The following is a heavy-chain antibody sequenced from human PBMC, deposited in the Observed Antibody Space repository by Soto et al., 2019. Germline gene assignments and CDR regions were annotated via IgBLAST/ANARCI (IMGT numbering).Heavy chain of an antibody. CDR3: ARAMYNWNDAGHYGMDV. CDR1: GFTFSDHY. V-gene: IGHV3-72*01. D-gene: IGHD1-20*01. J-gene: IGHJ6*01. Sequence: EVQLVESGGGLVQPGGSLRLSCAASGFTFSDHYMDWVRQAPGKGLEWVGRTRNKANSYTTEYAASVKGRFTISRDDSKNSLYLQMNSLKTEDTAVYYCARAMYNWNDAGHYGMDVW. CDR2: TRNKANSYTT.